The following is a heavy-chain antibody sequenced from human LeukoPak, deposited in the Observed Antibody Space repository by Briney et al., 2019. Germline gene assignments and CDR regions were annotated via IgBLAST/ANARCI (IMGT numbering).Heavy chain of an antibody. CDR1: GGSISSYY. CDR2: ISYSGST. Sequence: SETLSLTCSVSGGSISSYYWSWIRQPPGKGLEWIGYISYSGSTKYNPSLKSRVTISVDTSKNQFSLKVSSVTAADTAVYYCARHGGAYGFDYWGQGTLVTVSS. CDR3: ARHGGAYGFDY. D-gene: IGHD4-17*01. J-gene: IGHJ4*02. V-gene: IGHV4-59*08.